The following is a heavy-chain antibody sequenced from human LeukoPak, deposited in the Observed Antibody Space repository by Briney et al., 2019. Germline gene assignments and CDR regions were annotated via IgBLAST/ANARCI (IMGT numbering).Heavy chain of an antibody. D-gene: IGHD5-18*01. J-gene: IGHJ4*02. CDR2: MYYSGST. Sequence: PSETRSLTFQVSDASIISVGYYWSWIRQPPGKGLACLGDMYYSGSTYYNPYLKSRVTISIDTSKNQFSLRLSSVIVAATAVYYCARTPFSVDTAIFWGQGTLVIVSS. CDR1: DASIISVGYY. V-gene: IGHV4-39*01. CDR3: ARTPFSVDTAIF.